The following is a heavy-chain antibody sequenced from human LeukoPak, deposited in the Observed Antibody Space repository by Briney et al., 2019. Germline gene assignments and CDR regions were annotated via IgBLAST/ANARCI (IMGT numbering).Heavy chain of an antibody. J-gene: IGHJ4*02. D-gene: IGHD4-17*01. CDR3: VRDGDNLGRDFDY. V-gene: IGHV3-74*01. CDR2: INTDGRST. CDR1: GFSFSGAW. Sequence: GGSLRLSCAASGFSFSGAWMHWVRQAPGKGLVWVSRINTDGRSTYYADSVKGRFTISRDNARNTLYLQMNSLRAEDTAVYYCVRDGDNLGRDFDYWGQGTLVAVSS.